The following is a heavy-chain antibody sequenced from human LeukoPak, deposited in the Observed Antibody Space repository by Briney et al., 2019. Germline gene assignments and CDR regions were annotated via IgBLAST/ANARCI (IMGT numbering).Heavy chain of an antibody. Sequence: SQTLSLTCAISGDSVSSNSAAWNWIGQSPSRGLEWLGRTYYRSKWYNDYAVSVKSRITINPDTSKNQFSLQLNSVTPEDTAVYYCARVIRGDYYGSGTRNGYYYGMDVWGQGTTVTVSS. D-gene: IGHD3-10*01. CDR3: ARVIRGDYYGSGTRNGYYYGMDV. CDR2: TYYRSKWYN. J-gene: IGHJ6*02. V-gene: IGHV6-1*01. CDR1: GDSVSSNSAA.